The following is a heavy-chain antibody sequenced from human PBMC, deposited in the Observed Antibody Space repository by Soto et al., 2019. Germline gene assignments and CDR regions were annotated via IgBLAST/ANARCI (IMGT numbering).Heavy chain of an antibody. V-gene: IGHV4-34*01. CDR3: ARESHDMLTGPLLVWYFDL. D-gene: IGHD3-9*01. J-gene: IGHJ2*01. Sequence: QVQLQQWGAGPLRPLETLSLTCGVSGGSFSGYYWAWIRQSPGKGLEWIGEIKDRGSINYNPSLKSRVSISVDTSKNHYSLNLGSVTAADTAVYYCARESHDMLTGPLLVWYFDLWGRGTLVTVSS. CDR1: GGSFSGYY. CDR2: IKDRGSI.